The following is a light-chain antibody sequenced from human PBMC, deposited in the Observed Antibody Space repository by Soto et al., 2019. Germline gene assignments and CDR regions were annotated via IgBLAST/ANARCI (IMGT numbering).Light chain of an antibody. CDR2: ATS. CDR1: QNIDNY. J-gene: IGKJ4*01. Sequence: DIQMTQSPSSLSASLGDRFTITFRASQNIDNYLNWYQHKPGKAPKLLIYATSTLQSGVPARFSGSGSGTEFTLTISTLQSEDFATYFCQESYNSPAVSFGGGTKVDIK. CDR3: QESYNSPAVS. V-gene: IGKV1-39*01.